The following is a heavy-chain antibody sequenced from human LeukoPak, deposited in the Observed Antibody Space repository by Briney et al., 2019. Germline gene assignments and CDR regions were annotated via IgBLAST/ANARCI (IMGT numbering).Heavy chain of an antibody. CDR1: GFTFSSYS. CDR3: AREGTIFGVVISRGFDY. D-gene: IGHD3-3*01. J-gene: IGHJ4*02. Sequence: KPGGSLRLSCAASGFTFSSYSMNWVRQAPGKGLEWVSSISSSSIYIYYADSVKGRFTISRDNAKDSLYLQMNSLRAEDTAVYYCAREGTIFGVVISRGFDYWGQGTLVTVSS. V-gene: IGHV3-21*01. CDR2: ISSSSIYI.